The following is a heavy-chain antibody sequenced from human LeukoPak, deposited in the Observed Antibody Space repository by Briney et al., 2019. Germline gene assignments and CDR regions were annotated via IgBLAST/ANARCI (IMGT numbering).Heavy chain of an antibody. Sequence: SETLSLTCAVYGGSFSGHYWSWVRQPPGKGLEWIGEIDQSGTSNYNPSLKSRVTISVDTSKNQFSLKLSSVTAADTAVYYCARSEGFGELLSSDYWGQGTLVTVSS. V-gene: IGHV4-34*01. CDR1: GGSFSGHY. D-gene: IGHD3-10*01. J-gene: IGHJ4*02. CDR3: ARSEGFGELLSSDY. CDR2: IDQSGTS.